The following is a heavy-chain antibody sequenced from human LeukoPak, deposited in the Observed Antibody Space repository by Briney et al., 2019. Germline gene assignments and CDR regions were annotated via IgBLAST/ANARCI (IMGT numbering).Heavy chain of an antibody. CDR2: ISYDGSNK. CDR1: GFTFSSYG. Sequence: GGSLRLSCAASGFTFSSYGMHWVRQAPGKGLEWVAVISYDGSNKYYADSVKGRFTTSRDNSKNTLYLQMNSLRAEDTAVYYCAKDPLYGGIEYYFDYWGQGTLVTVSS. J-gene: IGHJ4*02. V-gene: IGHV3-30*18. CDR3: AKDPLYGGIEYYFDY. D-gene: IGHD4-23*01.